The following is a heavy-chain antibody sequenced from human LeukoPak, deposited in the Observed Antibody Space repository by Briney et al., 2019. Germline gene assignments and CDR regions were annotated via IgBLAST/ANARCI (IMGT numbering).Heavy chain of an antibody. CDR3: ATGYSSGWYRYYYGMDV. V-gene: IGHV1-8*01. CDR1: GYTFTSYD. Sequence: ASVKVSCKASGYTFTSYDINWVRQATGQGLEWMGWMNPNSGNTGYAQKFQGRVTMTRNTSISTAYMELSSLRSEDTAVYYCATGYSSGWYRYYYGMDVRGQGTTVTVSS. CDR2: MNPNSGNT. J-gene: IGHJ6*02. D-gene: IGHD6-19*01.